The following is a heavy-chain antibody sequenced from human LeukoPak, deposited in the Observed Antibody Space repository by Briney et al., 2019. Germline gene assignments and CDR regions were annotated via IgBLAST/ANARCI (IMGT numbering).Heavy chain of an antibody. Sequence: GGSLRLSCAASGFTFSDYYMSWVRQAPGKGLEWVSYICSSGSTTNSADSGKGRFTISRNNAKNSLYLQMNSLGADYSAGYNWAADLSGEGDYWGQGTLVTVSS. CDR1: GFTFSDYY. V-gene: IGHV3-11*01. D-gene: IGHD3-3*01. CDR3: AADLSGEGDY. J-gene: IGHJ4*02. CDR2: ICSSGSTT.